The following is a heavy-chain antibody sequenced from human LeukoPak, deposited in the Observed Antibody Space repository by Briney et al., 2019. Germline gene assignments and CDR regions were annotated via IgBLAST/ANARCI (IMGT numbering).Heavy chain of an antibody. J-gene: IGHJ3*02. CDR1: GYTFTSYD. Sequence: ASVKVSCKASGYTFTSYDINWVRQATGQGLEWMGWMNPNSGNTGYAQKFQGRVTMTRNTSISTAYMELSSLRSEDTAVYYCARGLTAYCGGDCSDDAFDIWGQGTMVTVSS. D-gene: IGHD2-21*02. V-gene: IGHV1-8*01. CDR3: ARGLTAYCGGDCSDDAFDI. CDR2: MNPNSGNT.